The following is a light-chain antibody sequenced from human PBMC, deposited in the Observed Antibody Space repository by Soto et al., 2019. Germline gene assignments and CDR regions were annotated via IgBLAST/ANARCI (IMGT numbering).Light chain of an antibody. CDR3: LQYNTYPWT. V-gene: IGKV1-17*01. Sequence: DIQMTQYPSSLSASVGDRVTITCRASQGIRNDLDWYQQKPAKAPERLIYAASSLQSGVPSRFSGSGSVTEFTLAISSLQAEDFANYYGLQYNTYPWTFGQGTKVEIK. CDR1: QGIRND. J-gene: IGKJ1*01. CDR2: AAS.